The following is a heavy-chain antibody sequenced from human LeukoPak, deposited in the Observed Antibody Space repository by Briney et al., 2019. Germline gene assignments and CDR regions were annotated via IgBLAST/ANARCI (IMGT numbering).Heavy chain of an antibody. CDR1: GGSFSGYY. Sequence: KPSEALSLTCAVYGGSFSGYYWSWIRQPPGKGLEWIGEINHSGSTNYNPSLKSRVTISVDTSKNQFSLKLSAVTATDTAVYYCASRTTVTTPAFDIWGQGTMVTVSS. J-gene: IGHJ3*02. D-gene: IGHD4-17*01. CDR3: ASRTTVTTPAFDI. V-gene: IGHV4-34*01. CDR2: INHSGST.